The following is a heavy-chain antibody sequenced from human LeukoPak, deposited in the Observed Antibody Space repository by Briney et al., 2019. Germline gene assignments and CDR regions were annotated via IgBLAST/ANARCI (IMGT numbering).Heavy chain of an antibody. Sequence: GGSLRLSCAASGFIFSSYNMNWVRQAPGKGLEWVAVISYDGSNKYYADSVKGRFTISRDNSKNTLYLQMNSLRAEDTAVYYCARKPPRNRAFDYWGQGTLVTVSS. V-gene: IGHV3-30-3*01. CDR1: GFIFSSYN. J-gene: IGHJ4*02. CDR3: ARKPPRNRAFDY. CDR2: ISYDGSNK. D-gene: IGHD1-14*01.